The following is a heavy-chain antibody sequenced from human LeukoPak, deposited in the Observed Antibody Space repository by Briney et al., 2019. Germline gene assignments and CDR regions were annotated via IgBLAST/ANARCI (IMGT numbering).Heavy chain of an antibody. Sequence: PGGSLRLSCAASEFSVGSNYMTWVRQAPGKGLEWVSLIYSGGSTYYADSVKGRFTISRDNSKNTLYLQMNSLRAEDTAVYYCAREEVSVRGFLHYSYSYYIDVWGSGTTVTVSS. CDR3: AREEVSVRGFLHYSYSYYIDV. V-gene: IGHV3-66*01. CDR1: EFSVGSNY. CDR2: IYSGGST. J-gene: IGHJ6*03. D-gene: IGHD3-10*01.